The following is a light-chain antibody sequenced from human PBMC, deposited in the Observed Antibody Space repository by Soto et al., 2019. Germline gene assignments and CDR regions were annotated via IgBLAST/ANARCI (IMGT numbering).Light chain of an antibody. V-gene: IGKV1-5*03. J-gene: IGKJ4*01. CDR1: RSISTW. CDR2: KAS. Sequence: DIQMTQSPSTVSASVGDRVTITCRASRSISTWLAWYQQKPGKAPKLLIYKASTLESGVPSRFSGSGSGTEFTLTISSLQPDDFATYYCQQYHGYPLTFGGGTKVEIK. CDR3: QQYHGYPLT.